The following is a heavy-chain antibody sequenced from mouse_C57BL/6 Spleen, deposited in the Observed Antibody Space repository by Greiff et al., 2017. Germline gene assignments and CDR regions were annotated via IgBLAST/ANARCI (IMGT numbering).Heavy chain of an antibody. J-gene: IGHJ2*01. CDR3: TRADGYYYY. CDR2: IDPETGGT. CDR1: GYTFTDYE. Sequence: QVQLKQSGAELVRPGASVTLSCKASGYTFTDYEMHWVKQTPVHGLEWIGAIDPETGGTAYNQKFKGKAILTADKSSSTAYMELRSLTSEDSAVYYCTRADGYYYYWGQGTTLTVSS. V-gene: IGHV1-15*01. D-gene: IGHD2-3*01.